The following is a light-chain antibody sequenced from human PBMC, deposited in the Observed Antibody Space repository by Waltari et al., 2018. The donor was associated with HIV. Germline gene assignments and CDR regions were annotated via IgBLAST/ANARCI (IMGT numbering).Light chain of an antibody. J-gene: IGLJ2*01. Sequence: QPVLTQPPSVSAAPGRSVTITCSGSTSNIETHYVSWYQQIPGTAPKLLIYGNNKRPSGIPERFAGSKSATSATLGITGLQTGDEAEYFCGTWDSSLNTPVFGGGSRLTVL. V-gene: IGLV1-51*01. CDR3: GTWDSSLNTPV. CDR1: TSNIETHY. CDR2: GNN.